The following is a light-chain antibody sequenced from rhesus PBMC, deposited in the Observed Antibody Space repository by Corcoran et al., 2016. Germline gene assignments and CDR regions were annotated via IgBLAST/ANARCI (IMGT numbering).Light chain of an antibody. V-gene: IGKV3-35*01. J-gene: IGKJ2*01. CDR2: DAS. CDR1: QSVSST. CDR3: QQYSNWPYS. Sequence: EIVLTQSPATLSLSPGERATLSCRASQSVSSTLAWYQQKPGQAPRLLIYDASSGAPGIPDRFSGSGSGTDFTLTLSSLEPEDVGLYYCQQYSNWPYSFGQGTKVEIK.